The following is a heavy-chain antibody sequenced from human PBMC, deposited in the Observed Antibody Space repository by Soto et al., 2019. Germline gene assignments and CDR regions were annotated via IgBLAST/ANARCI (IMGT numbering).Heavy chain of an antibody. D-gene: IGHD2-2*01. CDR2: IKQDGSEK. CDR3: ARDLRVGVVVPAASYYYYYMDV. CDR1: GFTFSSYW. J-gene: IGHJ6*03. V-gene: IGHV3-7*01. Sequence: GGSLRLSCAASGFTFSSYWMSWVRQAPGKGLEWVANIKQDGSEKYYVDSVKGRFTISRDNAKNSLYLQMNSLRAEDTAVYYCARDLRVGVVVPAASYYYYYMDVWGKGTTVTVSS.